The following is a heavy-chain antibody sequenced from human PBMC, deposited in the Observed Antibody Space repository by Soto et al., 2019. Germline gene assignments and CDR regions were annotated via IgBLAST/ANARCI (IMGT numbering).Heavy chain of an antibody. V-gene: IGHV1-18*01. Sequence: ASVKVSCKASGYTFTSYGISGVRQAAGQGREWMGWISAYNGNTNYAQKLQGRVTMTTDTSTRTAYMELRSLRSDDTAVYYCASDQGIAARCQRLGGMDVWGQGTTLALSS. D-gene: IGHD6-6*01. CDR1: GYTFTSYG. CDR2: ISAYNGNT. J-gene: IGHJ6*02. CDR3: ASDQGIAARCQRLGGMDV.